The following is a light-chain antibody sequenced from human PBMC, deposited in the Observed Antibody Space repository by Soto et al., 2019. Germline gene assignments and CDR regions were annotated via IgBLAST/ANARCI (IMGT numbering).Light chain of an antibody. J-gene: IGKJ1*01. CDR2: VAS. Sequence: DIQMTQSPSSLSASVGDRVTITCRASQSISNYLNWYQQTRGKAPKVLISVASSLHSGVPSRLSGSGSGTDFSLTISDLQPEDFATYYCQQSDTAPWTFGQGTKVEIK. CDR1: QSISNY. V-gene: IGKV1-39*01. CDR3: QQSDTAPWT.